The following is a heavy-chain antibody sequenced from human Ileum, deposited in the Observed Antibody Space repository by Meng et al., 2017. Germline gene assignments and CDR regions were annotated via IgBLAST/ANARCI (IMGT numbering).Heavy chain of an antibody. CDR3: ARGRHCSSTTCYLSDS. CDR2: TSTYKSNR. D-gene: IGHD2-2*01. CDR1: GYSFTNYG. J-gene: IGHJ4*02. Sequence: QVHLVQSGPEVRKPGASVTVSCQASGYSFTNYGINWVRQAPGKGLEWMGWTSTYKSNRNYAQSLQGRVTMTTDTSTTTAYMELRSLTFDDTAVYYCARGRHCSSTTCYLSDSWGQGTLVTVSS. V-gene: IGHV1-18*01.